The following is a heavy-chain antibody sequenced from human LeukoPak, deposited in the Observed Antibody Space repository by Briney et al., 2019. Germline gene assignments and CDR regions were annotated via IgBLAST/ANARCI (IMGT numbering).Heavy chain of an antibody. Sequence: SETLSLTCTVSDYSISSHYCWGWVRQAPGKGLEWIGTICHSGSTFYNPSLKSRLTISIDTSKSQFSLKLSSVTAADTAVYYCARVSVTTHDFDYWGQGTLVTVSS. CDR3: ARVSVTTHDFDY. V-gene: IGHV4-38-2*02. CDR2: ICHSGST. J-gene: IGHJ4*02. CDR1: DYSISSHYC. D-gene: IGHD3-22*01.